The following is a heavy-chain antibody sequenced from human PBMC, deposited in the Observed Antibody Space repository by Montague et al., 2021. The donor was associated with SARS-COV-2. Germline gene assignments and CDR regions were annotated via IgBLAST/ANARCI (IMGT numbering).Heavy chain of an antibody. J-gene: IGHJ6*02. Sequence: SETLSLTCSVSGGSMNSYYWSWLRQTPGKGLEWIGYIYYRGSTNYNPSLKSRVTISVDTSKNQFSLSLTSVTAADTAVYYCARFAYRLLFIASYYGMDVWGQGTTVTVSS. D-gene: IGHD2-2*01. V-gene: IGHV4-59*01. CDR1: GGSMNSYY. CDR3: ARFAYRLLFIASYYGMDV. CDR2: IYYRGST.